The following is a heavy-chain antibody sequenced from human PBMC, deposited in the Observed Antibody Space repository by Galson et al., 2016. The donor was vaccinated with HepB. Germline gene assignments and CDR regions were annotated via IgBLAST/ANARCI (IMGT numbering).Heavy chain of an antibody. CDR2: ISSSSSTK. J-gene: IGHJ4*02. CDR3: ARDWGEYLPFDH. D-gene: IGHD2/OR15-2a*01. V-gene: IGHV3-48*01. CDR1: GFFFSSYS. Sequence: SLRLSCAASGFFFSSYSMNWVRQASGKGLEWVSYISSSSSTKYYANSVKGRFTISRDNAKNSLYLQMNSLRAEDTAVYYCARDWGEYLPFDHWGQGTLVTVSS.